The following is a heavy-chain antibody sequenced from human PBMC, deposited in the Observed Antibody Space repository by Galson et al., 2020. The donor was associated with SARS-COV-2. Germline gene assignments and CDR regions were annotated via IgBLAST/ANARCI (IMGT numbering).Heavy chain of an antibody. J-gene: IGHJ4*02. CDR3: VRHYELLYTF. V-gene: IGHV4-61*05. Sequence: SETLSLTCTVSGASINNRRYYWGWIRQPPGKGLEWIGNIYYDGRVSYNPSLASRVTVSVDMSKNQFSLGLKSVTAADSALYYCVRHYELLYTFWGQGTQVTVSS. CDR1: GASINNRRYY. CDR2: IYYDGRV. D-gene: IGHD3-10*01.